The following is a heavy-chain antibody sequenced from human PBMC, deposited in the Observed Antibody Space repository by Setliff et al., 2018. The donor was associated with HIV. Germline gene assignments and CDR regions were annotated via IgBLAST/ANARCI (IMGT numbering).Heavy chain of an antibody. V-gene: IGHV4-59*01. CDR2: LYYSGST. J-gene: IGHJ3*01. D-gene: IGHD5-12*01. CDR3: ARIPWVATLWGGAFDL. Sequence: VSGASIRSYYWAWIRQSPGRGLQYLGHLYYSGSTNYNPSLKSRITMSMDTSKNQFSLQLSSVTAADTAVYYCARIPWVATLWGGAFDLWGHGTMVT. CDR1: GASIRSYY.